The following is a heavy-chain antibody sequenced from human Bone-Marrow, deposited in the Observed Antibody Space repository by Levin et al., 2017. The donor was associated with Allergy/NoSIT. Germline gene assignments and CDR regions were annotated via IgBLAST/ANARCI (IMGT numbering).Heavy chain of an antibody. CDR1: NYTFKSYG. Sequence: ASVKVSCKASNYTFKSYGISWVRQAPGQGLEWVGWISGYNAETRYAKKFQGRVTMTTDTSTSTAYMEVRSLKFDDTAVYYCARDLFNWNHVIYFQHWGQGTLVTVSS. D-gene: IGHD1-14*01. CDR3: ARDLFNWNHVIYFQH. J-gene: IGHJ1*01. CDR2: ISGYNAET. V-gene: IGHV1-18*01.